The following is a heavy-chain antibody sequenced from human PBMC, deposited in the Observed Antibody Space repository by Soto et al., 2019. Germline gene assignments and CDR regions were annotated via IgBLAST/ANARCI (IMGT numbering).Heavy chain of an antibody. V-gene: IGHV3-33*01. J-gene: IGHJ4*02. CDR1: GFTFGSYG. Sequence: ESGGGVVQPGRSLRLSCAAPGFTFGSYGMHWVRQAPGKGLEWVAVIWYDGSNKYYADSVKGRFTISRDNSKNTLYLQMNSLRAEDTAVYYCARDVSSNYFDYWGQGTLVTVSS. CDR3: ARDVSSNYFDY. CDR2: IWYDGSNK. D-gene: IGHD4-4*01.